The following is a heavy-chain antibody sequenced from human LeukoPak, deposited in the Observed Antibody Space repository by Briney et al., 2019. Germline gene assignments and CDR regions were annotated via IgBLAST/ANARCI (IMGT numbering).Heavy chain of an antibody. D-gene: IGHD3-22*01. CDR3: AKDGYYDPFDY. CDR1: GFSFSGYA. V-gene: IGHV3-23*01. CDR2: ISGSGGST. J-gene: IGHJ4*02. Sequence: GGSLRLSCIASGFSFSGYAMSWVRQAPGKGLEWVSAISGSGGSTYYADSVKGRFTISRDNSKNTLYLQMNSLRAEDTAVYYCAKDGYYDPFDYWGQGTLVTVSS.